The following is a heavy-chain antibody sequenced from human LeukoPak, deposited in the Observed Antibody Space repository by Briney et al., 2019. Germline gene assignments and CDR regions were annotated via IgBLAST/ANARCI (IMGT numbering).Heavy chain of an antibody. Sequence: GSLRLSCAASGFTFSSYWMSWVRQPSGKRLEWIATINHSGTTHNNPALSSRVTISADTSNNHFSLNLNSVTAADTAVYYCARGTWISGNYYNFDYWGQGALVTVSS. CDR3: ARGTWISGNYYNFDY. CDR2: INHSGTT. V-gene: IGHV4-4*02. D-gene: IGHD1-26*01. CDR1: GFTFSSYW. J-gene: IGHJ4*02.